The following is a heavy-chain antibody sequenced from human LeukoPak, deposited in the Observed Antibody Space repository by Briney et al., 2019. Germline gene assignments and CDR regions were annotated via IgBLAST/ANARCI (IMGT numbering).Heavy chain of an antibody. V-gene: IGHV4-59*12. CDR3: ARDPPDEMATLFDY. J-gene: IGHJ4*02. CDR1: GGSISSYY. Sequence: SETLSLTCTDSGGSISSYYWSWIRQPPGKGLDWIGYIYYSGSTNYNPSLKSRVTMSVDTSKNQFSLKLSSVTAADTAVYYCARDPPDEMATLFDYWGQGTLVTVSS. CDR2: IYYSGST. D-gene: IGHD5-24*01.